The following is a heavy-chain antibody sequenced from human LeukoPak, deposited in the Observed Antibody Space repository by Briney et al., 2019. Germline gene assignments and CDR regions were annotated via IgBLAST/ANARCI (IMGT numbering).Heavy chain of an antibody. D-gene: IGHD3-16*01. CDR3: ARLPYFDY. CDR1: GYTFTGYY. CDR2: MNPNSGNT. Sequence: ASVKVSCKASGYTFTGYYIHWVRQAPGQGLEWMGWMNPNSGNTGYAQKFQGRVTITRNTSISTAYMELSSLRSEDTAVYYCARLPYFDYWGQGTLVTVSS. J-gene: IGHJ4*02. V-gene: IGHV1-8*03.